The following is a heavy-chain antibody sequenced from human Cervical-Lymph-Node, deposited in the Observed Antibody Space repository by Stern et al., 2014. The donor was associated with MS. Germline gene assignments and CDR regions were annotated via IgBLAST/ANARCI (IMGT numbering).Heavy chain of an antibody. CDR2: IFPGDSDP. J-gene: IGHJ6*02. D-gene: IGHD6-13*01. V-gene: IGHV5-51*03. CDR1: GYTFSNYW. CDR3: ARRKYSSSYYCFFGMDV. Sequence: EVQLVESGAEVKKPGESLRLSCKGSGYTFSNYWIGWVRQMPGKGLEWMGSIFPGDSDPRYRPSFQGQVTLSADKSSNTAFLQWNSLKASDTAMYYCARRKYSSSYYCFFGMDVWGQGTTVTVSS.